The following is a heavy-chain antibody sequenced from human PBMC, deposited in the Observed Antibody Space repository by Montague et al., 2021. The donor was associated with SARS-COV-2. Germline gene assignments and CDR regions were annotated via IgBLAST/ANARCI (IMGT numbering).Heavy chain of an antibody. CDR2: IYRSGSP. V-gene: IGHV4-61*02. CDR1: GGSISRGYYY. CDR3: ARGVDTCVVTVTGGFDS. J-gene: IGHJ4*02. Sequence: TLSLTCTVSGGSISRGYYYWSWIRLPAGKGLEWIGRIYRSGSPNYNPSLQSRVVLSVDTSRNQFSMKMTSVTAADTAMYYGARGVDTCVVTVTGGFDSGGQGTLVIVPS. D-gene: IGHD5-18*01.